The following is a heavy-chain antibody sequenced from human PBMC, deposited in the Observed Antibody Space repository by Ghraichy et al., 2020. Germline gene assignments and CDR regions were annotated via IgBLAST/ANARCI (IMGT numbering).Heavy chain of an antibody. V-gene: IGHV3-48*03. CDR3: ARTGIFYGSYFGPDY. CDR1: GFTFSSYE. D-gene: IGHD1-26*01. Sequence: GGSLRLSCAASGFTFSSYEMNWVRQAPGKGLEWVSYISSSGSTIYYADSVKGRFTISRDNAKNSLYLQMNSLRAEDTAVYYCARTGIFYGSYFGPDYWGQGTLVTVSS. CDR2: ISSSGSTI. J-gene: IGHJ4*02.